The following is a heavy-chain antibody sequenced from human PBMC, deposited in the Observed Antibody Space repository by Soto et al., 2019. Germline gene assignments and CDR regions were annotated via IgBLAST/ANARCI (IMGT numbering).Heavy chain of an antibody. J-gene: IGHJ4*02. Sequence: PGGSLRLSCAASGFTFDDYAMHWVRQAPGKGLEWVSGISWNSGSIGYADSVKGRFTISRDNAKNSLYLQMNSLRAEDTALYYCAKVLYDYFDYWGQGTLVTVSS. CDR3: AKVLYDYFDY. CDR1: GFTFDDYA. CDR2: ISWNSGSI. V-gene: IGHV3-9*01. D-gene: IGHD5-12*01.